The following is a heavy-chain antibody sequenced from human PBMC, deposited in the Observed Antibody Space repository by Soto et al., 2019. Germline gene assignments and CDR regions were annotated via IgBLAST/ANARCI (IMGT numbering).Heavy chain of an antibody. D-gene: IGHD6-19*01. J-gene: IGHJ4*02. Sequence: GASVKVSCKASGYIFIGYYMHWVRQAPGQGPEWMGWINLNNGDTNYAQKFQGRVTVTRDTSISTAYMELSGLGGDDTAIYYCARARLSVVGRSPTGLDYWGQGTLVTVS. CDR1: GYIFIGYY. CDR2: INLNNGDT. V-gene: IGHV1-2*02. CDR3: ARARLSVVGRSPTGLDY.